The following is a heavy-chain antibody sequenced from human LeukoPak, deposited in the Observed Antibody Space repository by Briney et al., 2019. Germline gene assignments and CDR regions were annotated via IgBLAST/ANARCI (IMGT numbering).Heavy chain of an antibody. CDR1: GFSLSTSGVG. Sequence: SGPTLVNPTQPLTLTCTFSGFSLSTSGVGVGWIRQPPGKALKWVALIYWTADKRYSPSLKSRLTITKDTSKNQVGLTMTHMDPVDTATYNCAHRPNYWSSTSCYDPLPWFDPWGQGTLVTVSS. D-gene: IGHD2-2*01. CDR3: AHRPNYWSSTSCYDPLPWFDP. V-gene: IGHV2-5*01. CDR2: IYWTADK. J-gene: IGHJ5*02.